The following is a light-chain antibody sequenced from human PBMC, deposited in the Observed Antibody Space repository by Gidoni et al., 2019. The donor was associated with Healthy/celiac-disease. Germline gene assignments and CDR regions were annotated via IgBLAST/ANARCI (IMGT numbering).Light chain of an antibody. V-gene: IGKV3-20*01. CDR2: GAS. CDR3: QQYGSP. J-gene: IGKJ1*01. CDR1: QSVSSSY. Sequence: EIVLTQSPGTLSLSPGESATLSCRASQSVSSSYLAWYRQKPGQAPRLLIYGASSSATGIPDRFSGSGSGTDFTLTISRLEPEDFAVYYCQQYGSPFGQGTKVEIK.